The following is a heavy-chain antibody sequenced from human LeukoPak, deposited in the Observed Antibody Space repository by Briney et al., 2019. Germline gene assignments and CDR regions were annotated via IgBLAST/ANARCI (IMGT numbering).Heavy chain of an antibody. D-gene: IGHD6-13*01. V-gene: IGHV3-30*02. J-gene: IGHJ4*02. CDR1: GFTFSSYG. CDR2: IRYDGSNK. Sequence: GGSLRLSCAASGFTFSSYGMHWVRQAPGKGLEWVAFIRYDGSNKYYADSVKGRFTISRDNAQKSVSLQMSSLRAEDTAVYYCAKGASRTTLYSSSWYVFDYWGQGTLVTVSS. CDR3: AKGASRTTLYSSSWYVFDY.